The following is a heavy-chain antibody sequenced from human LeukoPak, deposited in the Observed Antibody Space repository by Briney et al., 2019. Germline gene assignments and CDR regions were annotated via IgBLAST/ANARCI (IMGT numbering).Heavy chain of an antibody. J-gene: IGHJ5*02. CDR1: GYSISSDNY. D-gene: IGHD3-3*02. V-gene: IGHV4-38-2*01. CDR2: IYHSGST. CDR3: ARATIRNWFDP. Sequence: SETLSPTCGVSGYSISSDNYWGWIRQPPGKGLEWIGTIYHSGSTYYNSSLKSRATMSVDTSMNQFSLNLNPVTAADTAVYYCARATIRNWFDPWGQGTLVTVSS.